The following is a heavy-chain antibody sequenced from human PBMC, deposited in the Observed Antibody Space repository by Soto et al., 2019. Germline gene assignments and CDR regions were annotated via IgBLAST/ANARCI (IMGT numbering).Heavy chain of an antibody. CDR3: ARDRGAVTGQYFDY. CDR2: ISSSGTSA. Sequence: QVQLEESGGGLVKPGGSLRLSCAASGFTFSAVYMSWIRQAPNKGLEYISYISSSGTSANDADSVKCRFTISRDNAKNSLYLQMNSLRAEDTAVYYCARDRGAVTGQYFDYWGQGALVTVSS. CDR1: GFTFSAVY. V-gene: IGHV3-11*05. D-gene: IGHD6-19*01. J-gene: IGHJ4*02.